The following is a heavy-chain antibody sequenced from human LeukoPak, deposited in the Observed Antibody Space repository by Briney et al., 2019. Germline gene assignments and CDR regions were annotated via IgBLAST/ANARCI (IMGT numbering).Heavy chain of an antibody. V-gene: IGHV4-61*02. Sequence: PSQTLSLTCAVSGGSISSGGYSWSWIRQPAGKGLEWIGRIYTSGSTNYNPSLKSRVTMSVDTSKNQFSLKLSSVTAADTAVYYCARDLEGSSWASYDAFDIWGQGTMVTVSS. CDR1: GGSISSGGYS. CDR2: IYTSGST. D-gene: IGHD6-13*01. J-gene: IGHJ3*02. CDR3: ARDLEGSSWASYDAFDI.